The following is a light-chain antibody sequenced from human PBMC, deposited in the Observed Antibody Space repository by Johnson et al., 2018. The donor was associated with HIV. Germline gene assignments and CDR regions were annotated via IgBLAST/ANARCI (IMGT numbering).Light chain of an antibody. Sequence: QSVLTQPPSVSAAPGQTVTISCSGSSSNIGNNYVSWYQQLPGTAPKLLIYDNNKRPSGIPDRFSGSKYGTSATLGITGLQTGDEADYYCGTWDTSLGAGVFGPGTKVSVL. CDR3: GTWDTSLGAGV. CDR1: SSNIGNNY. V-gene: IGLV1-51*01. J-gene: IGLJ1*01. CDR2: DNN.